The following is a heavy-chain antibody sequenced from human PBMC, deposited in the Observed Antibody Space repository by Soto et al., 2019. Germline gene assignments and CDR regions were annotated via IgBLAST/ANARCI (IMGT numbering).Heavy chain of an antibody. J-gene: IGHJ4*02. Sequence: PSETLSLTCSIYSGSFSGYYWSWIRQPPGKGLEWIGEISQSGNNNYSPSLKSRVSISIDTSKKQFSLNLASVSAADTAVYYCARAPKVSGSSQTRPDFWGQGTLVTVS. V-gene: IGHV4-34*01. CDR2: ISQSGNN. D-gene: IGHD6-6*01. CDR3: ARAPKVSGSSQTRPDF. CDR1: SGSFSGYY.